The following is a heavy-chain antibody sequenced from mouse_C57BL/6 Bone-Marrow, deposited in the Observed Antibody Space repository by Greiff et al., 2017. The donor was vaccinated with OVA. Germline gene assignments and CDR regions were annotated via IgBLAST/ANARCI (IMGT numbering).Heavy chain of an antibody. CDR1: GYTFTGHW. D-gene: IGHD1-1*01. J-gene: IGHJ3*01. Sequence: VNVVESGPELVRPGASVKISCKAPGYTFTGHWMQWVRQRPGKGLEWIGAICPGSGSTYYNEKFKGQATMPVDTSSSTAYIQLSSLTSEDSAVYCCASDYYSSSYSAWFAYWGQGTLVTVSA. V-gene: IGHV1-56*01. CDR3: ASDYYSSSYSAWFAY. CDR2: ICPGSGST.